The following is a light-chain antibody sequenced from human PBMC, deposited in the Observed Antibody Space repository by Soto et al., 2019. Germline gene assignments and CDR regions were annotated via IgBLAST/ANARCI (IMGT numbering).Light chain of an antibody. CDR2: GAS. Sequence: EIVLTQSPGTLSLSPGERATLSCRASQSVNSYYLAWYQQKPGQAPRLLIYGASSMATGIPDRFSGSGSGTDFTLTISRLEPEDFALYYCQQYGSSSWTFGQGTKVEIK. J-gene: IGKJ1*01. CDR3: QQYGSSSWT. CDR1: QSVNSYY. V-gene: IGKV3-20*01.